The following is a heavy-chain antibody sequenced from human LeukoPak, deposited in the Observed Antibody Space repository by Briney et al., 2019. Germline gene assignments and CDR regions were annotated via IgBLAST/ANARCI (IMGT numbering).Heavy chain of an antibody. CDR1: GGSISSYY. CDR3: GRGDY. J-gene: IGHJ4*02. V-gene: IGHV4-59*08. CDR2: IYYSGST. Sequence: SETLSLTCTVSGGSISSYYWSWIRQPPGKGLEWIGYIYYSGSTNYNPSLKSRVTISVDTSKNQFSLKLSSVTAADTAVYYCGRGDYWGQGTLVTVSS. D-gene: IGHD3-10*01.